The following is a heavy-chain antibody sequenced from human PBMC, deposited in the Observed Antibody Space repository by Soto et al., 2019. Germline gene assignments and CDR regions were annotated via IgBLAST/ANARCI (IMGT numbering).Heavy chain of an antibody. Sequence: PGGSLRLSCAASGFTLSSYAMHWVRQAPGKGLEWVAVISYDGSNKYYADSVKGRFTISRDNSKNTLYLQMNSLRAEDTAVYYCARPSGYCSSTSCLKYYYYGMDVWGQGTTVTVSS. CDR2: ISYDGSNK. J-gene: IGHJ6*02. CDR1: GFTLSSYA. D-gene: IGHD2-2*01. V-gene: IGHV3-30-3*01. CDR3: ARPSGYCSSTSCLKYYYYGMDV.